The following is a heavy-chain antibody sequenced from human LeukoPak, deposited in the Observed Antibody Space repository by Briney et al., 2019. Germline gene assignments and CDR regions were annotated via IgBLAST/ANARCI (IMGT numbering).Heavy chain of an antibody. J-gene: IGHJ4*02. D-gene: IGHD2-2*02. Sequence: SETLSLTCAVYGGSFSGYYWSWIRQPPGKGLEWIGEINHSGSTNYNPSLKSRVTISVDTSKNQFSLKLSSVTAADTAVYYCARVLRYCSSTSCYTGVDYWGQGTLVTVSS. CDR2: INHSGST. CDR3: ARVLRYCSSTSCYTGVDY. CDR1: GGSFSGYY. V-gene: IGHV4-34*01.